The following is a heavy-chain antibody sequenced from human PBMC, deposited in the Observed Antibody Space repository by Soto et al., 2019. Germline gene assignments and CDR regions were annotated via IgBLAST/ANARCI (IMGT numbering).Heavy chain of an antibody. CDR2: INTDNGNT. D-gene: IGHD3-22*01. V-gene: IGHV1-3*04. CDR3: AILGTYYFDNSDNYFDF. J-gene: IGHJ4*02. Sequence: ASVKVSCKASGYIFTSYAMHWVRQAPGQRLEWMGWINTDNGNTKFSQKFQGRVTITRDTSASTAYMELRGLRSEDTAVYYCAILGTYYFDNSDNYFDFWGQGTLVTVSS. CDR1: GYIFTSYA.